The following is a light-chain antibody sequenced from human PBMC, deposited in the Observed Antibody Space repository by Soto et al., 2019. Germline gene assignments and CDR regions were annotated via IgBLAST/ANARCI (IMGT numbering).Light chain of an antibody. CDR2: GNN. J-gene: IGLJ1*01. Sequence: QSVLTQSPSVSGAPGQRVSISCTGTSSNIGAGFDVHWYQQLPATAPKLLIYGNNNRPSGVPDRFSGSKSGTSASLAITGLHAEDESDYYCQSYDTNLSGGPVFGTGTKLTVL. V-gene: IGLV1-40*01. CDR3: QSYDTNLSGGPV. CDR1: SSNIGAGFD.